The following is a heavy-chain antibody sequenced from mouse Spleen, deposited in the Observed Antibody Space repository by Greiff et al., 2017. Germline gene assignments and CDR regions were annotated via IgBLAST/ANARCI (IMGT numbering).Heavy chain of an antibody. Sequence: VQLQQPGTELVKPGASVKLSCKASGYTFTSYWMHWVKQRPGQGLEWIGNINPSNGGTNYNEKFKSKATLTVDKSSSTAYMQLSSLTSEDSAVYYCARSLIYYYDGSPYAMDYWGQGTSVTVSS. CDR1: GYTFTSYW. V-gene: IGHV1-53*01. J-gene: IGHJ4*01. D-gene: IGHD1-1*01. CDR3: ARSLIYYYDGSPYAMDY. CDR2: INPSNGGT.